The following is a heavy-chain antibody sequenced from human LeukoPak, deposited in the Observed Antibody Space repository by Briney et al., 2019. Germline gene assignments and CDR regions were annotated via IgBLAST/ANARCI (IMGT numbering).Heavy chain of an antibody. CDR1: GFTFSSYG. Sequence: GSLRLSCAASGFTFSSYGMHWVRQAPGKGLEWVAVISYDGSNKYYADSVKGRFTISRDNSKNTLYLQMNSLRAEDTAVYYCAKGHSSGWSGLFDYWGQGTLVTVSS. CDR3: AKGHSSGWSGLFDY. CDR2: ISYDGSNK. D-gene: IGHD6-19*01. V-gene: IGHV3-30*18. J-gene: IGHJ4*02.